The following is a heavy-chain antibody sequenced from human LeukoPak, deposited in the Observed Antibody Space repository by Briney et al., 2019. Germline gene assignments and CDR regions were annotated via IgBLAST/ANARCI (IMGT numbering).Heavy chain of an antibody. Sequence: ASVKVSCKASGYTFSSYDFSWVRQAPRQGLGWMGWMNPNSGNTGYAQKFKGRVTLTRSTSISTAYMELSSLRSDDTAVYYCARAAKGSCSGGTGYRLDNWGQGTLVTVSA. J-gene: IGHJ4*02. D-gene: IGHD2-15*01. V-gene: IGHV1-8*01. CDR3: ARAAKGSCSGGTGYRLDN. CDR1: GYTFSSYD. CDR2: MNPNSGNT.